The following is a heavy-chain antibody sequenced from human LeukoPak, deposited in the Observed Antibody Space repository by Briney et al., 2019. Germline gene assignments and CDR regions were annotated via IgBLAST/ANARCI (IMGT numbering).Heavy chain of an antibody. D-gene: IGHD4-17*01. CDR2: ISWNSGSI. J-gene: IGHJ4*02. CDR3: AKDPLSDYAEGYFDY. V-gene: IGHV3-9*01. Sequence: GRSLRLSCAASGFTFDDYAMHWVRQAPGKGLEWVSGISWNSGSIDYADSVKGRFTISRDNAKNSLYLQMNSLRAEDTALYYCAKDPLSDYAEGYFDYWGQGTLVTVSS. CDR1: GFTFDDYA.